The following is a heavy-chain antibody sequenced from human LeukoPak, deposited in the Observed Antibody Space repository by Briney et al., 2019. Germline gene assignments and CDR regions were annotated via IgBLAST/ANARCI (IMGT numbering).Heavy chain of an antibody. V-gene: IGHV1-8*02. Sequence: ASVKVSCKASGYTFTSYGISWVRQATGQGLEWMGWMNPNSGNTGYAQKFQGRVTMTRNTSISTAYMELSSLRSEDTAVYYCARGGWQNYYDSSGYYYFDYWGQGTLVTVSS. J-gene: IGHJ4*02. CDR2: MNPNSGNT. CDR3: ARGGWQNYYDSSGYYYFDY. D-gene: IGHD3-22*01. CDR1: GYTFTSYG.